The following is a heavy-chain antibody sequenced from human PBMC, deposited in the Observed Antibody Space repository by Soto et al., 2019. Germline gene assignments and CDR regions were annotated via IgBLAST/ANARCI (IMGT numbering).Heavy chain of an antibody. CDR1: GYTFTSYG. V-gene: IGHV1-18*01. CDR2: ISAYNGNT. D-gene: IGHD2-15*01. J-gene: IGHJ4*02. Sequence: QVQLVQSGAEVKKPGASVKVSCKASGYTFTSYGISWVRQAPGQVLEWMGWISAYNGNTNHAQKRQGRVTMTTDTATSTAYMELRSLRSDDTAVYYCVVAAQPYNFDYWGQGTLVTVSS. CDR3: VVAAQPYNFDY.